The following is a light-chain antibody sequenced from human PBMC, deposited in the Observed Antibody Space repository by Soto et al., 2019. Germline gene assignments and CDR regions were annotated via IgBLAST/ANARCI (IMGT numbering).Light chain of an antibody. CDR2: SNR. CDR3: QSYDSILSVV. V-gene: IGLV1-40*01. CDR1: SSNIGAGYD. Sequence: QSVLTQPPSVSGAPGQRVTISCTGSSSNIGAGYDVHWYQQVPGTAPKLVIFSNRSRPSGIPDRFSGSKSGTSASLAITGLQAEDEGDYYCQSYDSILSVVFGGGTQLTVL. J-gene: IGLJ3*02.